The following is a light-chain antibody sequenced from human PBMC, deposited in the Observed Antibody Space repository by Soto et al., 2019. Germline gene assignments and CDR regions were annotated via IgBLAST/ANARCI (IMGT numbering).Light chain of an antibody. V-gene: IGKV2-24*01. CDR3: MQAKHSSGT. J-gene: IGKJ1*01. CDR1: QSLVHNDGNTY. CDR2: KVS. Sequence: DIVMTQTPLSSPVTLGQAASISCRSRQSLVHNDGNTYLSWFQQRPGQPPRLLIYKVSDRISGVPDRFSGSGAGTDFTMTISRVEAEDAGVYYCMQAKHSSGTFGQGTKVEI.